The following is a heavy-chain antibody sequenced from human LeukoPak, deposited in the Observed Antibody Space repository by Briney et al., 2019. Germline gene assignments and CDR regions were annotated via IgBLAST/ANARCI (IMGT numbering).Heavy chain of an antibody. Sequence: GGSLRLSCAASGFTFSSHAMSWVRQAPGKGLEWVSAISGSGGSTYYADSVKGRFTISRDNSKNTLYLQMNSLRAEDTAVYYCAKWSSNYGGNSGSDYWAREPWSPSPQ. CDR3: AKWSSNYGGNSGSDY. V-gene: IGHV3-23*01. CDR2: ISGSGGST. D-gene: IGHD4-23*01. J-gene: IGHJ4*02. CDR1: GFTFSSHA.